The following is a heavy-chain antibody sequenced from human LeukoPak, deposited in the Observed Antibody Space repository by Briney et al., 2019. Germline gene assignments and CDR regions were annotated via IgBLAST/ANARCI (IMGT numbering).Heavy chain of an antibody. V-gene: IGHV1-2*02. CDR1: GYTFTGYY. CDR2: INPNSGGT. J-gene: IGHJ6*03. D-gene: IGHD2-8*01. Sequence: ASVKVSCKAPGYTFTGYYIHWVRQAPGQGLEWMGWINPNSGGTNYAQKFQGRVTMTRDTSISTAYMELSRLRSDDTAVYYCARDLRTTSGYCTNGVCYTVWYYYYYYMDVWGKGTTVTVSS. CDR3: ARDLRTTSGYCTNGVCYTVWYYYYYYMDV.